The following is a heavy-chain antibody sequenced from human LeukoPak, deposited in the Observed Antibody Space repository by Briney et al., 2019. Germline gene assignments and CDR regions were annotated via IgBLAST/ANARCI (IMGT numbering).Heavy chain of an antibody. CDR1: GGTFSSNA. CDR2: IIPIFGTA. J-gene: IGHJ6*04. D-gene: IGHD1-20*01. Sequence: SVKVSCKASGGTFSSNAISWVRQAPGQGLGWMGGIIPIFGTANYAQKFQGRVTITADESTSTAYMELSSLRSEDTAVYYCARGQYPFITGTYYYYYYGMDVWGKGTTVTVSS. CDR3: ARGQYPFITGTYYYYYYGMDV. V-gene: IGHV1-69*01.